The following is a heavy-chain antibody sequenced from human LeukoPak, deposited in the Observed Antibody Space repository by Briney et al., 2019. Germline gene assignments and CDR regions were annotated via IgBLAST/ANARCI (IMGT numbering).Heavy chain of an antibody. J-gene: IGHJ4*02. Sequence: SETLSLTCTVSGGSLSSGDYYWSWIRQPPGKGLEWIGYIYYSGSTYYNPSLKSRVTISVDTSKNQFSLKLSSVTAADTAVYYCASLTVSGGHYFDYWGQGTLVTVSS. CDR3: ASLTVSGGHYFDY. D-gene: IGHD4-11*01. V-gene: IGHV4-30-4*08. CDR1: GGSLSSGDYY. CDR2: IYYSGST.